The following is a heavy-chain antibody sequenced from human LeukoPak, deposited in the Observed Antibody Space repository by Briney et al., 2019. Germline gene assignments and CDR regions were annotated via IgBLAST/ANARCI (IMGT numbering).Heavy chain of an antibody. CDR2: ISGDGGST. Sequence: GGSLRLSCAASGFTFDDYAMHWGRQAPGKGLEWVSLISGDGGSTHYADSVKGRFTISRDNSTNSLYLQMNSLTTEDTALYYCAKGFSDYYYYSGMDVWGQGTTVTASS. V-gene: IGHV3-43*02. CDR1: GFTFDDYA. J-gene: IGHJ6*02. CDR3: AKGFSDYYYYSGMDV.